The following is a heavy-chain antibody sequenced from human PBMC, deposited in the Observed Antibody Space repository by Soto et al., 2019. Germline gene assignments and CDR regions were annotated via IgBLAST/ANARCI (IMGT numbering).Heavy chain of an antibody. J-gene: IGHJ4*02. V-gene: IGHV5-51*01. D-gene: IGHD3-16*01. CDR3: ARNFGDLYYFDY. CDR2: IYPGDSDT. CDR1: GYSFTTYW. Sequence: PGESLKISCKASGYSFTTYWIGWVRQMPGNGLEWVGLIYPGDSDTRYSPSFQGQVTISADKSITTAYLQWSSLRASDTAIYYCARNFGDLYYFDYWGQGTLVTVSS.